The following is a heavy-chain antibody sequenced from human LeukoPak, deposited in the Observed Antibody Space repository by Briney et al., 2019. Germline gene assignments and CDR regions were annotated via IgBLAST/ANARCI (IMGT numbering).Heavy chain of an antibody. CDR3: ARNYGVSYAFDI. J-gene: IGHJ3*02. V-gene: IGHV3-48*01. CDR1: GFTFSSYS. Sequence: GGSLRLSCTASGFTFSSYSMNWVRQAPGKGLEWVSYISSTSSTMYYADSVKGRLTISRDNAKNSLYLQMNSLRAEDTAVYYCARNYGVSYAFDIWGQGTMVTVS. CDR2: ISSTSSTM. D-gene: IGHD3-10*01.